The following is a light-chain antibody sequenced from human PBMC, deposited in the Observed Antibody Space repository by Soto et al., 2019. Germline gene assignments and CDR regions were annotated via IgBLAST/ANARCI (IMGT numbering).Light chain of an antibody. CDR1: QSCRSN. V-gene: IGKV3-20*01. CDR2: GAS. CDR3: QQYGSSLTWT. J-gene: IGKJ1*01. Sequence: EIVMTQSAATLCVSPGERGTLXCRASQSCRSNLAWYQQKAGKAPRLLIYGASSRATGIQERFSGSGSGRDFTLNISRLEPEEFAVYYCQQYGSSLTWTFGQGTKVDI.